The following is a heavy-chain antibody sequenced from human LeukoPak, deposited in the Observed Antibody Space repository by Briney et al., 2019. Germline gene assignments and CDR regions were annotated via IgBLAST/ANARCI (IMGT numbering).Heavy chain of an antibody. CDR2: IYYSGST. D-gene: IGHD1-7*01. Sequence: PSETLSLTCTVSGGSISSYYWSWIRQPPGKGLEWIGYIYYSGSTNYNPSLKSRVTISVDTSKNQFSLKLSSVTAADAAVYYCARDNWNYGSSMDVWGQGTTVTVSS. CDR3: ARDNWNYGSSMDV. V-gene: IGHV4-59*01. J-gene: IGHJ6*02. CDR1: GGSISSYY.